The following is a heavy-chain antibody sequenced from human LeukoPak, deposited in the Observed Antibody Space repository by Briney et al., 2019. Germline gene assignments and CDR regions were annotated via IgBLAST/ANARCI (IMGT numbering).Heavy chain of an antibody. D-gene: IGHD1-26*01. CDR1: ARSISSISYY. CDR3: ARIEGLSYSGSFYFDY. V-gene: IGHV4-39*07. Sequence: PSETLSLTCTVSARSISSISYYWGWIRHPPGKGLEWSRSIYYSGSTYYNPSRKRRVTISLDTSKSRSSLKLSSVTAAGTAVDYCARIEGLSYSGSFYFDYWGQATLLTVPS. J-gene: IGHJ4*02. CDR2: IYYSGST.